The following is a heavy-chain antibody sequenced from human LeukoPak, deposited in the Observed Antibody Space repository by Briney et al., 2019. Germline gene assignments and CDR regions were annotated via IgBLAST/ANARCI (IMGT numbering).Heavy chain of an antibody. CDR1: GFTFSTYS. Sequence: GGSLRLSCAASGFTFSTYSMNWVRQAPGKGLEWISYISGGSGTIYYADSVKGRFTISRDNAMNSLYLQMNSLRAEDTAVYYCVRDSNYHDNSGYYRFQYWGQGALVTVSS. CDR3: VRDSNYHDNSGYYRFQY. V-gene: IGHV3-48*04. D-gene: IGHD3-22*01. J-gene: IGHJ1*01. CDR2: ISGGSGTI.